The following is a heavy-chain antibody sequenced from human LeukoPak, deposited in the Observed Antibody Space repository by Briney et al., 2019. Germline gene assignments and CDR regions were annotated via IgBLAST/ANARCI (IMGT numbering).Heavy chain of an antibody. CDR3: ARDLAAAGLDY. J-gene: IGHJ4*02. CDR1: GGSISSYY. D-gene: IGHD6-13*01. V-gene: IGHV4-59*01. Sequence: SETLSLTCTVSGGSISSYYWSWIRQPPGKGLEWIGYIYYSGSTNYNPSLKSRVTISVDTSKNQFSLKLSFVTAADTAVYYCARDLAAAGLDYWGQGTLVTVSS. CDR2: IYYSGST.